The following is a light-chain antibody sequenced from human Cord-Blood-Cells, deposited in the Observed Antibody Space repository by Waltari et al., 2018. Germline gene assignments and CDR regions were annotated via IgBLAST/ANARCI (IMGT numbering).Light chain of an antibody. CDR2: EVS. J-gene: IGLJ1*01. Sequence: QSALTQPSSASGSPGQSVTISCPGTSSDAGGYHHVSWYQQHPGNAPTLMIYEVSKRPSGVPDLFSGSKSGNTASQTVSGLQAEDEADYYCSSYAGSNNVFGTGTKVTVL. CDR3: SSYAGSNNV. CDR1: SSDAGGYHH. V-gene: IGLV2-8*01.